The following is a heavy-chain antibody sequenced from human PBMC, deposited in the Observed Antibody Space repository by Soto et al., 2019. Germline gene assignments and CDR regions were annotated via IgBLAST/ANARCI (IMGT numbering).Heavy chain of an antibody. CDR1: GYTFTSYG. V-gene: IGHV1-18*04. CDR3: ARGTKRGYSYDSGANWFDP. Sequence: QVQLVQSGAEVKKPGASVKVSCKASGYTFTSYGISWVRQAPGQGLEWMGWISAYNGNTNYAQKLQGRVTMSTDTSTSTAYMELRSLRSDDTAVYYCARGTKRGYSYDSGANWFDPWGQGTLVTVSS. CDR2: ISAYNGNT. D-gene: IGHD5-18*01. J-gene: IGHJ5*02.